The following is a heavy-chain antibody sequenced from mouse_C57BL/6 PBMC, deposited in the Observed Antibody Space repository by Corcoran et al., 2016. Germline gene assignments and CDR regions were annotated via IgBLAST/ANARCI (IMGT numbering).Heavy chain of an antibody. V-gene: IGHV1-15*01. D-gene: IGHD1-1*01. Sequence: QVQLQQSGAELVRPGASVTLSCKASGYTFTDYEMHWVKQTPVHGLEWIGAIDPETGGTAYNQKFKGKAILTADKSSSTTYMELRSLTSEDSAVYYCTSRGSSYDNYAMDYWGQGTSVTVSS. CDR1: GYTFTDYE. CDR2: IDPETGGT. J-gene: IGHJ4*01. CDR3: TSRGSSYDNYAMDY.